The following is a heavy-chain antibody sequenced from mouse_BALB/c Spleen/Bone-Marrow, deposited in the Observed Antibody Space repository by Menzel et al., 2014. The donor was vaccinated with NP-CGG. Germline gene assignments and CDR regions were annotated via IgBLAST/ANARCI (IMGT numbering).Heavy chain of an antibody. CDR3: AREGYGSSYVGARDY. D-gene: IGHD1-1*01. CDR2: ISSGGST. CDR1: GFTFSTYA. V-gene: IGHV5-6-5*01. Sequence: DVKLVESGGGLVKPGGSLKLSCAASGFTFSTYALSWVRQTPEKSLEWVASISSGGSTYYSDSVKGRFTISRDNARNILYLQMNSLRSEDTAMYYCAREGYGSSYVGARDYWGQGTSVTVSS. J-gene: IGHJ4*01.